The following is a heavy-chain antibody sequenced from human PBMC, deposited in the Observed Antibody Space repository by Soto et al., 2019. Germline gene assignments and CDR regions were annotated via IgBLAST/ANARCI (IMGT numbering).Heavy chain of an antibody. CDR3: AKIPWDSSSKLDI. CDR2: ISWNNGNI. CDR1: EFTFDDYA. V-gene: IGHV3-9*01. Sequence: GGSLRLSCAASEFTFDDYAMHWVRQAPGKGLEWVSGISWNNGNIDYADSVKGRFTISRDNAKNSLYLQMNSLRTEDTALYYCAKIPWDSSSKLDIWGQGTMVTVSS. J-gene: IGHJ3*02. D-gene: IGHD6-6*01.